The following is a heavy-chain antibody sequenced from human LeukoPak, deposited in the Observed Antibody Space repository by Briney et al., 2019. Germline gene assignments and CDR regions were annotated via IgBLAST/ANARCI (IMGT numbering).Heavy chain of an antibody. D-gene: IGHD3-22*01. CDR1: GLTFDDYA. Sequence: GRSLRLSCAASGLTFDDYAMHWVRQAPGKGLEWVSGISWNSGSIGYADSVKGRFTISRDNAKNSLYLQMNSLRADDTALYYCAKDQLKEYYYDSSGYDYWGQGTLVTVSS. CDR2: ISWNSGSI. J-gene: IGHJ4*02. CDR3: AKDQLKEYYYDSSGYDY. V-gene: IGHV3-9*01.